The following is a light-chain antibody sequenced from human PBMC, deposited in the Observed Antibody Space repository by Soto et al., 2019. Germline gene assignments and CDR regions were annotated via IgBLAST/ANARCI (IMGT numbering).Light chain of an antibody. V-gene: IGKV3-20*01. CDR3: HQYGSSTWT. J-gene: IGKJ1*01. Sequence: EIVLTQSPGTLSLSPGERATLSSRASQSITSNYLAWYQQKPGQAPRXXIYDASSRETGIPDRFSGSGAGTDCTLTISRLEPEDLAVYYCHQYGSSTWTFGQGTQVDIK. CDR1: QSITSNY. CDR2: DAS.